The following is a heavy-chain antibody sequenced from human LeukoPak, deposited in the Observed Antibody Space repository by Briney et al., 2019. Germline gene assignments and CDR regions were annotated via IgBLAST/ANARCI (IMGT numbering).Heavy chain of an antibody. CDR2: INTDGSST. V-gene: IGHV3-74*01. J-gene: IGHJ6*02. Sequence: GGSLRLSCAASGFTFSSYWMHWVRQAPGKGLVWVSRINTDGSSTSYADSVKGRFTISRDNAKNTLYLQMNSLRAEDTAVYYCARTDRRLRYFDWLFVYYGMDVWGQGTTVTVSS. CDR1: GFTFSSYW. CDR3: ARTDRRLRYFDWLFVYYGMDV. D-gene: IGHD3-9*01.